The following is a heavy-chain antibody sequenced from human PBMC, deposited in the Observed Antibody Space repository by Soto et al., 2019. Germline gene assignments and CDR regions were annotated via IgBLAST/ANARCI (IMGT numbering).Heavy chain of an antibody. Sequence: GGSLRLSCAASGFTFSSYGMHWVRQAPGKGLEWVAVISYDGSNKYYADSVKGRFTISRDNSTNTLYLQMNSLRAEDTAVYYCAKDSASRYYYYYGMDVWGQGTTVTVSS. D-gene: IGHD3-9*01. CDR1: GFTFSSYG. CDR2: ISYDGSNK. CDR3: AKDSASRYYYYYGMDV. J-gene: IGHJ6*02. V-gene: IGHV3-30*18.